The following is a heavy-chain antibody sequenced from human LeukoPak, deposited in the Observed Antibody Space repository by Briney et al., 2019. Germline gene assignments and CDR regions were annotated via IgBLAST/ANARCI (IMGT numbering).Heavy chain of an antibody. CDR2: IDYTGNT. Sequence: SETLSLTCTVSGGSISSYSWSWIRQPPGEGLEWIGYIDYTGNTNYNPSLKSRVTISVDTSKNQFSLKLSSVTAADTAVYYCARGSIAVATDLRLDYWGQGTLVTVSS. D-gene: IGHD6-19*01. CDR1: GGSISSYS. J-gene: IGHJ4*02. V-gene: IGHV4-59*12. CDR3: ARGSIAVATDLRLDY.